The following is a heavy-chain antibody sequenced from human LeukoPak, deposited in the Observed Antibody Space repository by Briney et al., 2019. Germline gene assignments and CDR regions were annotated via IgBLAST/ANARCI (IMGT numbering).Heavy chain of an antibody. V-gene: IGHV3-23*01. CDR3: AKSTGSSWYWSWFDP. CDR2: ISGSGGST. J-gene: IGHJ5*02. CDR1: GFTFSSYA. Sequence: GGSLRLSCAASGFTFSSYAMSWVRQAPGKGLEWVSAISGSGGSTYYADSVKGRFTISRDNSKNTLYLQMNSLRAEDTAVYYCAKSTGSSWYWSWFDPWGQGTLVTVSS. D-gene: IGHD6-13*01.